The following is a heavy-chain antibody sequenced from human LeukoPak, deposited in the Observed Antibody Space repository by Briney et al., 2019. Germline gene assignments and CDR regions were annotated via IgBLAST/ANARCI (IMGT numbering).Heavy chain of an antibody. Sequence: GSLRLSCAASGFTFSSYAMSWVRQAPGKGLEWVSAISGSGGSTYYADSVKGRFTISRDNSKNTLYLQMNSLRAEDTAVYYCARGPDYYYYYYMDVWGKRTTVTVSS. CDR2: ISGSGGST. V-gene: IGHV3-23*01. J-gene: IGHJ6*03. CDR1: GFTFSSYA. CDR3: ARGPDYYYYYYMDV.